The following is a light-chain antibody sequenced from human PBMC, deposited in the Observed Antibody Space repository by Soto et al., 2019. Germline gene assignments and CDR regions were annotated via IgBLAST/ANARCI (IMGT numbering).Light chain of an antibody. V-gene: IGKV3-11*01. CDR1: QTIDNT. J-gene: IGKJ5*01. CDR3: QQRSNWPPIT. Sequence: EIVMTQSPATLSLSPGERATLSCRASQTIDNTLAWYQLKPGQAPRLLIYDASTRATGVPARFSGSGFGTDFTLTISSLEPEDAAVYYCQQRSNWPPITFGQGTRLEIK. CDR2: DAS.